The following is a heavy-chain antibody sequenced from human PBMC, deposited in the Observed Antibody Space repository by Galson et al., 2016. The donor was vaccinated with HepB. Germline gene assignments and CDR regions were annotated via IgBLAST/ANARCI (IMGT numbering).Heavy chain of an antibody. V-gene: IGHV4-39*01. CDR1: GDSITNSAYY. J-gene: IGHJ3*02. D-gene: IGHD6-19*01. Sequence: EPLSLTCSVSGDSITNSAYYWAWIRQPPEKGLEWIGNVFYSGRDHYNPPLKSRVFISVDRLKNQFSLKLSSVTAADTAVYYCARSSYDSSAHHATFDIWGRGTMVVVSS. CDR3: ARSSYDSSAHHATFDI. CDR2: VFYSGRD.